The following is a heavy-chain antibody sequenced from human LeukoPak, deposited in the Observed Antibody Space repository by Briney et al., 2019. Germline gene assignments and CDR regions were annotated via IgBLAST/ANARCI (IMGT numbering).Heavy chain of an antibody. CDR3: ARVAPGGYFDY. V-gene: IGHV4-59*01. Sequence: TLSLTCSVSGGSISSYYWNWIRQPPGKGLEWIGYISYSGSTNYNPSLKSRVTISVDTSKNQFSLKLSSVTAADTAVYYCARVAPGGYFDYWGQGTLVTVSS. CDR1: GGSISSYY. CDR2: ISYSGST. J-gene: IGHJ4*02.